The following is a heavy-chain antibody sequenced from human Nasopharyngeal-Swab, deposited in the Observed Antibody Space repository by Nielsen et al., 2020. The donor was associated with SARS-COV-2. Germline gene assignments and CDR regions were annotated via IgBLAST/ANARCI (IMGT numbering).Heavy chain of an antibody. J-gene: IGHJ4*02. CDR3: ARGGSSGYFRYYFDY. CDR1: GGSISSSSYY. CDR2: IYYSGST. Sequence: SETLSLTCTVSGGSISSSSYYWGWIRQPPGKGLEWIGSIYYSGSTYYNPSLKSRVTMSVDTSKNQFSLKLSSVTAADTAVYYCARGGSSGYFRYYFDYWGQGTLVTVSS. D-gene: IGHD3-22*01. V-gene: IGHV4-39*07.